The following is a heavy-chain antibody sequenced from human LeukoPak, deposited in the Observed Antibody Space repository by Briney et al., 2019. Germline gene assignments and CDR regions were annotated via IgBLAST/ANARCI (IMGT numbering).Heavy chain of an antibody. D-gene: IGHD2-2*01. V-gene: IGHV3-30-3*01. CDR2: ISYDGSNK. Sequence: GGSLRLSCAASGFTFSSYAMHWVRQAPGKGLEWVAVISYDGSNKYYADSVKGRFTISRDNSKNTLYLQMNSLRAEDTAVYYCARDPVPVAKIGYFDYWGQGTLVTVSS. CDR1: GFTFSSYA. J-gene: IGHJ4*02. CDR3: ARDPVPVAKIGYFDY.